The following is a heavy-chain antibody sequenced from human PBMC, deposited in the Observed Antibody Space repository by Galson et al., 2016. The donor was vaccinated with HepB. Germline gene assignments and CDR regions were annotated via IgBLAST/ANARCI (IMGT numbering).Heavy chain of an antibody. D-gene: IGHD3-10*01. CDR1: GGSINSGGHY. CDR3: ANSGQTYYYYGLDV. CDR2: IYSTGGT. V-gene: IGHV4-31*03. Sequence: TLSLTCTVTGGSINSGGHYWTWIRQHPGKGLQWIGYIYSTGGTHYNPSLESRLTITVDPSKNQFSLTLRSVTAADTAVYYCANSGQTYYYYGLDVWGQGTTVAVAS. J-gene: IGHJ6*02.